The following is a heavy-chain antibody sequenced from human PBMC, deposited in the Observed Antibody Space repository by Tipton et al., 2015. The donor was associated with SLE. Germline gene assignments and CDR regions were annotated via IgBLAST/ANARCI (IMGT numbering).Heavy chain of an antibody. CDR3: ARRRYCSSTSCLWYFDY. CDR2: INHSGST. CDR1: GGSFSGYY. D-gene: IGHD2-2*01. V-gene: IGHV4-34*01. Sequence: TLSLTCAVYGGSFSGYYWSWIRQPPGKGLEWIGEINHSGSTNYNPSLKSRVTISVDTSKNQFSLKLSSVTAADTAVYYCARRRYCSSTSCLWYFDYWGQGTLVTVSS. J-gene: IGHJ4*02.